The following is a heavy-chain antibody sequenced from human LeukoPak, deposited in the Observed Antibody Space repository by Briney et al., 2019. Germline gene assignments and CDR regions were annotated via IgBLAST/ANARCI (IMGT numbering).Heavy chain of an antibody. CDR2: ISYDGSNK. CDR1: GFTFSSYA. J-gene: IGHJ4*02. D-gene: IGHD1-26*01. V-gene: IGHV3-30*04. Sequence: GGSLRLTCAASGFTFSSYAMHWVRQAPGKGLEWVAVISYDGSNKYYADSVKGRFTISRDNSKNTLYLQMNSLRAEDTAVYYCARGSGSYYFDYWGQGTLVTVSS. CDR3: ARGSGSYYFDY.